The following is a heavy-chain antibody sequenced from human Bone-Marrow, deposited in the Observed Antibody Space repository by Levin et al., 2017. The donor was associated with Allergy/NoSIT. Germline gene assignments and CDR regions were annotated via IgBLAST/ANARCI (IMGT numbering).Heavy chain of an antibody. D-gene: IGHD3-10*01. J-gene: IGHJ6*02. V-gene: IGHV1-8*01. Sequence: GESLKISCKAFGYSFVSYEINWVRQVPGQGPEWLGWINPKLGTTGYAQTLQIRVTMTRNISINTAYLELSSLRFDDTALYYCARAGGSGPIGHYYGMDVWGQGTTVAVSS. CDR2: INPKLGTT. CDR1: GYSFVSYE. CDR3: ARAGGSGPIGHYYGMDV.